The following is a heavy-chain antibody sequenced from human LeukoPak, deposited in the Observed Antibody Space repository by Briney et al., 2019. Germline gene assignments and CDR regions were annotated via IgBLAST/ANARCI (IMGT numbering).Heavy chain of an antibody. J-gene: IGHJ4*02. CDR1: GFTFSSYE. D-gene: IGHD5-18*01. Sequence: GGSLRLSCAASGFTFSSYEMNWVRQAPGKGLEWVSYISSSGSTIYYADSVKGRFTISRDNAKNSLYLQMNSLRAEDTAVYYCARWSNGGYSYGYDGYWGQGTLVTVSS. CDR3: ARWSNGGYSYGYDGY. V-gene: IGHV3-48*03. CDR2: ISSSGSTI.